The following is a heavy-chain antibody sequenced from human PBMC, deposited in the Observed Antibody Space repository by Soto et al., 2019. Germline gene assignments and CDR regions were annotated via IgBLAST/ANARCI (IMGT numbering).Heavy chain of an antibody. D-gene: IGHD3-16*01. CDR2: IKTDGSST. J-gene: IGHJ4*02. Sequence: EVQLVESGGGLVQAGESLRLSCAASGFTLSSRWMHWVRQAPGKGLVWVSRIKTDGSSTSYADSVKGRFTISRDNAKNTLYLQMNSLRAEDTAMYYCARDQDTFGQAVFDSWGQGTLVTVSS. CDR3: ARDQDTFGQAVFDS. V-gene: IGHV3-74*01. CDR1: GFTLSSRW.